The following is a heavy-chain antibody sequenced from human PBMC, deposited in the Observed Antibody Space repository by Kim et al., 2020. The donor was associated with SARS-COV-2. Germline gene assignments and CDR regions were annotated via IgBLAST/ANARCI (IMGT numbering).Heavy chain of an antibody. CDR3: ARDIRGTWFDP. V-gene: IGHV3-7*01. CDR2: K. D-gene: IGHD3-16*01. J-gene: IGHJ5*02. Sequence: KNDINSGKGLITISRDNAKNLMYLQMSGLRAEDTAVYYCARDIRGTWFDPWGQGTLVTVSS.